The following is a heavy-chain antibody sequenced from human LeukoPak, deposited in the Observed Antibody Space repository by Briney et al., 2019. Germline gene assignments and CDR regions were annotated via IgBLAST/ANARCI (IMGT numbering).Heavy chain of an antibody. CDR1: GGSFSGYY. Sequence: PSETLSLTCAVYGGSFSGYYWSWIRQPPGKGLEWIGEINHSGSTNYNPSLKSRVTISVDTSKNQFSLKLSSVTAADTAVYYCARGRYCSSTSCPRGWFDPWGQGTLVTVSS. CDR3: ARGRYCSSTSCPRGWFDP. D-gene: IGHD2-2*01. J-gene: IGHJ5*02. CDR2: INHSGST. V-gene: IGHV4-34*01.